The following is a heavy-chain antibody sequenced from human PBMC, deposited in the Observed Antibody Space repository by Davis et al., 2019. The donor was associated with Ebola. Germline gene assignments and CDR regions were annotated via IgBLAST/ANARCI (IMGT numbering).Heavy chain of an antibody. CDR2: TYYTSQWYK. CDR1: GDSVSSSKNGG. J-gene: IGHJ6*04. D-gene: IGHD5-12*01. V-gene: IGHV6-1*01. CDR3: ARGWLRGGMDV. Sequence: HSQTLSLTCAISGDSVSSSKNGGWTWLRQSPSRGLEWLGRTYYTSQWYKDYAVSVKSRVTINPDTSNNQFSLQLNSVTPEDTAVYYCARGWLRGGMDVWGEGTTVTVPS.